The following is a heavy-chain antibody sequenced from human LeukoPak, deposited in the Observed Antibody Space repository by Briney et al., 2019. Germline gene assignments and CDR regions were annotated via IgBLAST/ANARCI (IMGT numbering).Heavy chain of an antibody. CDR3: ARESSPYNWFDP. V-gene: IGHV4-39*07. CDR2: IYYSGST. Sequence: SETLSLTCTVSGGSISSSSYYWGWIRQPPGKGLEWIGSIYYSGSTYYNPSLKSRATISVDTSKNQFSLKLSSVTAADTAVYYCARESSPYNWFDPWGQGTLVTVSS. J-gene: IGHJ5*02. CDR1: GGSISSSSYY.